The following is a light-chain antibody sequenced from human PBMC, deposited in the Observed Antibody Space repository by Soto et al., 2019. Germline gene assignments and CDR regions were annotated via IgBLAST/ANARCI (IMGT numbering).Light chain of an antibody. Sequence: DIVMTQSPLSLPVTPGEPASISCRPSQSLLHYNAYNYLDWYLQKPGQSPQLLIYLGSNRASGVPDRFSGSGSGTDFTLKISRVEAEDVGVYYCMQALQTPRTFGPGTKV. V-gene: IGKV2-28*01. J-gene: IGKJ1*01. CDR1: QSLLHYNAYNY. CDR3: MQALQTPRT. CDR2: LGS.